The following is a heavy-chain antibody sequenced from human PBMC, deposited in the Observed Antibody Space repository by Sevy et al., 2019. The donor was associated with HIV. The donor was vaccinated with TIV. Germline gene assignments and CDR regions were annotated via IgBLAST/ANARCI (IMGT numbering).Heavy chain of an antibody. V-gene: IGHV3-23*01. J-gene: IGHJ4*02. CDR2: VSGSGENT. D-gene: IGHD6-6*01. CDR1: GFTFSRYG. CDR3: AKGWYSSSHRAKNYFDY. Sequence: GGSLRPSCAASGFTFSRYGMGWVRQAPGKGLEWVSIVSGSGENTYYADSVKGRFTIARDNYRNTVHLQMNSLRAEDAAVYYCAKGWYSSSHRAKNYFDYWGQGTLVTVSS.